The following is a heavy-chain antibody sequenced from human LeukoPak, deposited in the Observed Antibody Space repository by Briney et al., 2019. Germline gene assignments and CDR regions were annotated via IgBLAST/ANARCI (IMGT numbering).Heavy chain of an antibody. Sequence: SETLSLTCTVSGGSISSGSYYWSWIRQPAGKGLEWIGRIYTSGSTSYNPSLKSRVTILVDTSKNQFSLKLSSVTAADTAVYYCARAPSVIAVRWEWPANAFDIWGQGTMVTVSS. J-gene: IGHJ3*02. CDR2: IYTSGST. D-gene: IGHD6-19*01. V-gene: IGHV4-61*02. CDR1: GGSISSGSYY. CDR3: ARAPSVIAVRWEWPANAFDI.